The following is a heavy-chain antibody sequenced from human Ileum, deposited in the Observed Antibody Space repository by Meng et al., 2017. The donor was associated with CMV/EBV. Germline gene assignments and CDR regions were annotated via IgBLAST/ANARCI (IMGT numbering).Heavy chain of an antibody. CDR3: ARDTPGEDKWD. Sequence: SCKTSGYTFTNSFFHRVRQAPGQGLEWMTRINPTGDSTTYAQKFQGRVTVTRDTSTTTVYLDLTSLTSEDTAVYYCARDTPGEDKWDWGQGTLVTVSS. CDR2: INPTGDST. D-gene: IGHD2-15*01. J-gene: IGHJ4*02. CDR1: GYTFTNSF. V-gene: IGHV1-46*01.